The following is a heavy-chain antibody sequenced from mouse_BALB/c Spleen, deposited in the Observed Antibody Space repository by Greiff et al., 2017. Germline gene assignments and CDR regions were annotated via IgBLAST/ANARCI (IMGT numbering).Heavy chain of an antibody. CDR3: ARGKDYRSLYYYAMDY. D-gene: IGHD2-14*01. V-gene: IGHV3-2*02. Sequence: EVQLQQSGPGLVKPSQSLSLTCTVTGYSITSDYAWNWIRQFPGNKLEWMGYISYSGSTSYNPSLKSRISITRDTSKNQFFLQLNSVTTEDTATYYCARGKDYRSLYYYAMDYWGQGTSVTVSS. J-gene: IGHJ4*01. CDR1: GYSITSDYA. CDR2: ISYSGST.